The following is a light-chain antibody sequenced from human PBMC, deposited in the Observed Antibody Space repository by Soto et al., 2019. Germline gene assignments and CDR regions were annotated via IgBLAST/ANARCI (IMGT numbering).Light chain of an antibody. CDR1: SSNVGTYDL. Sequence: QSALTQPASVSASPGQSITISCIGTSSNVGTYDLVSWYQHHPDKAPKLIIYEGTKRPSGISSRFSGSKSGNTASLTISGLQAEDDADYYCCSFAVGAALVFGGGTKVTVL. CDR3: CSFAVGAALV. V-gene: IGLV2-23*01. CDR2: EGT. J-gene: IGLJ2*01.